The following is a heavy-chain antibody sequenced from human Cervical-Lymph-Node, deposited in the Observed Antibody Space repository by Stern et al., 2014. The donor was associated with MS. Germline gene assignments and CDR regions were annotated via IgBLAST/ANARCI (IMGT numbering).Heavy chain of an antibody. CDR3: AISGSPPYNSFDP. D-gene: IGHD3-10*01. V-gene: IGHV1-69*01. CDR1: GGTFSTYA. CDR2: IMPIFGTA. J-gene: IGHJ5*02. Sequence: VQLVESGAEVKKPGSSVKVSCKASGGTFSTYAISWVRQAPGQRLEWMGGIMPIFGTANYAQKFQGRVTITADESTTTAYMELSSLRSEDTAVYYCAISGSPPYNSFDPWGQGTLVTVSS.